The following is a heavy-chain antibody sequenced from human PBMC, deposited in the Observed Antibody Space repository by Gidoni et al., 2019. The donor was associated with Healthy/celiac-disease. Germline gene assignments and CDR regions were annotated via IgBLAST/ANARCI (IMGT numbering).Heavy chain of an antibody. CDR3: AKGPVSLEWLESYYYGMDV. CDR2: ISGSGGST. D-gene: IGHD3-3*01. V-gene: IGHV3-23*01. J-gene: IGHJ6*02. Sequence: GGGLVQPGGSLRLSCAASGFTFSSYAMSWVRQAPGKGLEWVSAISGSGGSTYYADSVKGRFTISRDNSKNTLYLQMNSLRAEDTAVYYCAKGPVSLEWLESYYYGMDVWGQGTTVTVPS. CDR1: GFTFSSYA.